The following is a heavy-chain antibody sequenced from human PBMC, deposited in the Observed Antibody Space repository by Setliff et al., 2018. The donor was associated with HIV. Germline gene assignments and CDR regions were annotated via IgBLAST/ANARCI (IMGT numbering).Heavy chain of an antibody. D-gene: IGHD5-12*01. J-gene: IGHJ4*02. Sequence: SVKVSCKSSGDTFTGYTITWVRQAPGQGLEWMGGIIPSLGTANYAQRFQGRVTFTADASTSTVYMELSSLRSEDTGMYYCARDAGYGGSAWNYWGQGTLVTVSS. CDR2: IIPSLGTA. CDR3: ARDAGYGGSAWNY. V-gene: IGHV1-69*13. CDR1: GDTFTGYT.